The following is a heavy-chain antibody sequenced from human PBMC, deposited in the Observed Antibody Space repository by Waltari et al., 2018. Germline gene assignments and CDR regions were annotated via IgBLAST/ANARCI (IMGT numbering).Heavy chain of an antibody. CDR2: IIPIFGKA. J-gene: IGHJ4*02. CDR3: ARGTRTTVTRHFDY. Sequence: QVQMVQSGAEVKKPGSSVKVSCKTSGGTLSDYTINWVRQAPGQGLEWMGRIIPIFGKANYAQKFQGRVTITTDESTSTAYMELSSLRSEDTAVYYCARGTRTTVTRHFDYWGQGTLVTVSS. D-gene: IGHD4-17*01. CDR1: GGTLSDYT. V-gene: IGHV1-69*05.